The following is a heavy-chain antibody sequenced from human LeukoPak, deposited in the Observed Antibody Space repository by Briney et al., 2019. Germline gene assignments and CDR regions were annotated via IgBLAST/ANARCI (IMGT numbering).Heavy chain of an antibody. CDR2: IYYSGST. Sequence: HSETLSLTCTVSGGSISSSSYYWGWIRQPPGKGLEWIGSIYYSGSTYYNPSLKSRVTISVDTAKNQCALKLSSVTAADTAVYYCAREGIAVALPAHWGQGTLVTVSS. CDR3: AREGIAVALPAH. CDR1: GGSISSSSYY. V-gene: IGHV4-39*06. J-gene: IGHJ4*02. D-gene: IGHD6-19*01.